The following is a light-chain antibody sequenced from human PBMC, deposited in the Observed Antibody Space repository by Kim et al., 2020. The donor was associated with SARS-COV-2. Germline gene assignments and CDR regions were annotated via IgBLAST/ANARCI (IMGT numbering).Light chain of an antibody. CDR1: QDISNY. CDR2: DAS. V-gene: IGKV1-33*01. J-gene: IGKJ3*01. CDR3: QQYDNLPPLFT. Sequence: VGDRVNITCQASQDISNYLNWYQQKPGKAPKLLIYDASNLETGVPSRFSGSGSGTDFTFTISSLQPEDIATYYCQQYDNLPPLFTFGPGTKVDIK.